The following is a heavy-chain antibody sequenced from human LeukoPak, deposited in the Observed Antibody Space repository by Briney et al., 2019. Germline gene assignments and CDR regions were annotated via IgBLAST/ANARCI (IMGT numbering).Heavy chain of an antibody. CDR1: DFNVSNNH. CDR2: TFISGNT. CDR3: AGGGGVGAKY. J-gene: IGHJ4*02. V-gene: IGHV3-53*01. Sequence: PGGSLRLSCAPSDFNVSNNHMSWVRQAPGKRLEWVSVTFISGNTYYADSVKGRFTISRDNSNNTLYLQMNSLRAEDTAVYYCAGGGGVGAKYWGQGTLVTVSS. D-gene: IGHD1-26*01.